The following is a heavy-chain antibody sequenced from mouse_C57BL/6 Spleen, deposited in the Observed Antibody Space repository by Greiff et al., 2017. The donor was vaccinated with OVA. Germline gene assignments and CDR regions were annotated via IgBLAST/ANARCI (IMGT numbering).Heavy chain of an antibody. Sequence: VQLKESGPGLVKPSQSLSLTCSVTGYSITSGYYWNWIRQFPGNKLEWMGYISYDGSNNYNPSLKNRISITRDTSKNQFFLKLNSVTTEDTATYYCARIDADYAMDYWGQGTSVTVSS. J-gene: IGHJ4*01. CDR1: GYSITSGYY. CDR3: ARIDADYAMDY. CDR2: ISYDGSN. V-gene: IGHV3-6*01.